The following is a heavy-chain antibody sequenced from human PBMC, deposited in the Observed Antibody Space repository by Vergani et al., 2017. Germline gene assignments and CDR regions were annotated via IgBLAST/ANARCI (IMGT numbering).Heavy chain of an antibody. CDR1: GGSFSGYY. J-gene: IGHJ4*02. CDR2: INHSGST. D-gene: IGHD3-22*01. Sequence: QVQLQESGPGLVKPSGTLSLTCAVYGGSFSGYYWSWIRQPPGKGLEWIGEINHSGSTNYNPSLKSRVTISVDTSKNQFSLKLSSVTAADTAVYYCARARLLKSXGFDYWGQGTLVTVSS. CDR3: ARARLLKSXGFDY. V-gene: IGHV4-34*01.